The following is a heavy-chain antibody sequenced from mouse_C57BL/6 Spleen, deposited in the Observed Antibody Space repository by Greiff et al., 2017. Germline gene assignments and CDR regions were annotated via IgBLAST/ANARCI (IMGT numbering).Heavy chain of an antibody. V-gene: IGHV1-55*01. D-gene: IGHD1-1*01. Sequence: QVQLQQPGAELVKPGASVKMSCRASGYTFPSYGITWVSQRPGQGLGWIGDIYPGSGSTNYNEKFKSKATLTVDTSSSTAYMQLSSLTSEDSAVYYCARLDYHYYGSSDYWGQGTTLTVSS. CDR2: IYPGSGST. J-gene: IGHJ2*01. CDR1: GYTFPSYG. CDR3: ARLDYHYYGSSDY.